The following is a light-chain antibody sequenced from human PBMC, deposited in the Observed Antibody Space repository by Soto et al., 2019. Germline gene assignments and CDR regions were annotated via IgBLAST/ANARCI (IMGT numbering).Light chain of an antibody. CDR2: VAS. V-gene: IGKV3-20*01. J-gene: IGKJ5*01. CDR3: QQYGSSPIT. Sequence: EIVLTQSPGTLSLSPGERATLSCRASQSVTNNYLAWYQQKPGQAPRLLIDVASRRATAIPDRFSGSGSGTDFTLTISRLEPEDFAVFYCQQYGSSPITFGQGTRLEIK. CDR1: QSVTNNY.